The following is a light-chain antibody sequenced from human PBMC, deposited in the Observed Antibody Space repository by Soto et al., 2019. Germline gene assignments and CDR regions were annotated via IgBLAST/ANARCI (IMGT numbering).Light chain of an antibody. V-gene: IGKV3-20*01. CDR3: QQYGTSEII. CDR1: QTLSNSF. CDR2: DTS. J-gene: IGKJ5*01. Sequence: IVLTQSAGTLSLSPGERATLSCRASQTLSNSFIAWYQQKPGQAPRLLIYDTSSRATGVPDRYSASGSGTDFTLTISRLEPEDFAVFFCQQYGTSEIIFGQGTRLEIK.